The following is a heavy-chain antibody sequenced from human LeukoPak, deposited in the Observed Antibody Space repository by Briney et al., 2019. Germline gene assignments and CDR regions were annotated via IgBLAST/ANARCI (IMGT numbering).Heavy chain of an antibody. CDR3: AIQPWGSGNNWYFDL. Sequence: ASVKVSCKASGYTFTGYYMHWVRQAPGQGLEWMGWINPNSGGTNYAQKFQGRVTMTRDTSISTAYVELSSLTSDDTAVYYCAIQPWGSGNNWYFDLWGRGTLVTVSS. J-gene: IGHJ2*01. V-gene: IGHV1-2*02. CDR2: INPNSGGT. D-gene: IGHD7-27*01. CDR1: GYTFTGYY.